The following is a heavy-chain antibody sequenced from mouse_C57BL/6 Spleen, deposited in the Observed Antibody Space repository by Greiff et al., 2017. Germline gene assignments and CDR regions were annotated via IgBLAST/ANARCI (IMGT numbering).Heavy chain of an antibody. CDR2: IDPNRGGT. D-gene: IGHD1-1*02. CDR1: GYTFTSYW. CDR3: ARSGGPSMDY. Sequence: VQLQQPGAELVKPGASVKLSCKASGYTFTSYWMPWVKQRPGLGLEWIGRIDPNRGGTKYNEKFKSKATLTVDKPSSTAYMQLSSLTSEDSAVYYCARSGGPSMDYWGQGTSVTVSS. V-gene: IGHV1-72*01. J-gene: IGHJ4*01.